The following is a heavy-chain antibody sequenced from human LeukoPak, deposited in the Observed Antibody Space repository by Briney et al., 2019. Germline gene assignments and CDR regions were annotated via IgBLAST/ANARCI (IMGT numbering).Heavy chain of an antibody. CDR1: GFTVETNY. D-gene: IGHD6-13*01. J-gene: IGHJ4*02. CDR2: IYSGGTT. Sequence: PGGSLRLSCAASGFTVETNYMSWVCQAPGKGLEWVSLIYSGGTTFYADSVKGRFTISRDNSKNTLYLQMNSLRAEDTAVYYCARVAAAGTEYFDYWGQGTLVTVSS. V-gene: IGHV3-53*01. CDR3: ARVAAAGTEYFDY.